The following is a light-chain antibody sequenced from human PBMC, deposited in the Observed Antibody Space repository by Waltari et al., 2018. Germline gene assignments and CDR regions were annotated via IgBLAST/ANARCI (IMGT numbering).Light chain of an antibody. CDR2: GAS. J-gene: IGKJ1*01. CDR1: QSVSSN. CDR3: QQYYTLPRT. V-gene: IGKV3-15*01. Sequence: EKVMTQSPATLSVSPGERATLSCRASQSVSSNLAWYQQKPGQAPRLLVYGASTRATGIPSRFSGSVSGTEFTLTISSLQSDYFAFYYCQQYYTLPRTFGQGTKVEIK.